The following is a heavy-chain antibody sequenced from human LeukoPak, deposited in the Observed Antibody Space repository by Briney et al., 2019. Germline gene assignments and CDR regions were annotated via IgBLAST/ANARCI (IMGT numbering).Heavy chain of an antibody. CDR2: MNPNSGNT. D-gene: IGHD2-2*01. CDR3: AREVYCSSTSCYLPHDAFDI. Sequence: ASVKVSCKASGYTFTSYDINWVRQATGQGLEWMGWMNPNSGNTGYAQRFQGGVTITRNTSISAAYMELSSLRSEDTAVYYCAREVYCSSTSCYLPHDAFDIWGQGTMVTVSS. CDR1: GYTFTSYD. V-gene: IGHV1-8*03. J-gene: IGHJ3*02.